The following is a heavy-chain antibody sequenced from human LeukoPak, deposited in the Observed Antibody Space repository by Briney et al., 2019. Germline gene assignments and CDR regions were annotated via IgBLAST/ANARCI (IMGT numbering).Heavy chain of an antibody. Sequence: GGSLRLSCAASGFTFSSYGMHWVRQAPGKGLEWVAFIRYDGSNKYYADSVKGRFTISRDNSKNTLYLQMNSLRAEDTAVYYCAKAWNWNHDAFDIWGQGTMVTVSS. CDR1: GFTFSSYG. D-gene: IGHD1-1*01. CDR3: AKAWNWNHDAFDI. V-gene: IGHV3-30*02. CDR2: IRYDGSNK. J-gene: IGHJ3*02.